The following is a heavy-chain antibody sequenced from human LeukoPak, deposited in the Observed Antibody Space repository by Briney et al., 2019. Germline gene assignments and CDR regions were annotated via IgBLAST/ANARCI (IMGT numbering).Heavy chain of an antibody. CDR1: GGSISSYY. D-gene: IGHD3-10*01. CDR2: IYTSGTI. Sequence: SETPSLTCTVSGGSISSYYWSWIRQPAGTALEWIGRIYTSGTITYNPSLKSRVTMSVDTSKNQFSLKLSSVTAADTAVYYCARDSGTTGEVKFDPWGQGTLVTVSS. CDR3: ARDSGTTGEVKFDP. V-gene: IGHV4-4*07. J-gene: IGHJ5*02.